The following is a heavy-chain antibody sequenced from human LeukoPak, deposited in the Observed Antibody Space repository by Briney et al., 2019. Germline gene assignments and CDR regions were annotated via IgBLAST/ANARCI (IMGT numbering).Heavy chain of an antibody. CDR3: ARDTSAAADYYFDY. D-gene: IGHD6-13*01. J-gene: IGHJ4*02. CDR2: ISSDGNNK. V-gene: IGHV3-30-3*01. Sequence: GGSLRLSCAASRFTFNRYAMHWVRQAPGKGLEWVAVISSDGNNKYYADSVKGRFTISRANSKNTLYLQMDGLRAEDTAVYYCARDTSAAADYYFDYWGQGTLVTVSS. CDR1: RFTFNRYA.